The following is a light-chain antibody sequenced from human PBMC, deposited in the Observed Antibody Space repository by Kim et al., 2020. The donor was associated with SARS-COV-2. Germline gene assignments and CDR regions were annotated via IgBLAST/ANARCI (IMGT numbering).Light chain of an antibody. V-gene: IGLV3-19*01. CDR3: NSRDSSGNHLV. Sequence: SSELTQDPAVSVALGQTVRITCQGDSLRNYYASWYQQKPRQAPVVVIYGRNDRPSGIPDRFSGSNSGNTASLTITGGQAEDEANYYCNSRDSSGNHLVFGGGTQLTVL. CDR2: GRN. CDR1: SLRNYY. J-gene: IGLJ3*02.